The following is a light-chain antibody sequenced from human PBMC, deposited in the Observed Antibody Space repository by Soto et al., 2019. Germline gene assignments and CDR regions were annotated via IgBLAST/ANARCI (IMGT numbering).Light chain of an antibody. CDR1: QSVLYSSNNKNY. CDR2: WAS. Sequence: DIVMTQSPDSLAVSLGERATINCKSNQSVLYSSNNKNYLAWYQQKPGQPPKLLIYWASARESGVPDRFSGSGSGTDFTLTVSSLKAGDVAVYYCQQYYSIPWTFGQGTKVEIK. V-gene: IGKV4-1*01. J-gene: IGKJ1*01. CDR3: QQYYSIPWT.